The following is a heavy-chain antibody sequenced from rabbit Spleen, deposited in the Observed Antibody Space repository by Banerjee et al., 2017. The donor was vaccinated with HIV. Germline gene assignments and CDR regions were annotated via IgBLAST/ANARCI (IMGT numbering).Heavy chain of an antibody. Sequence: QEQLEESGGDLVKPEGSLTLTCTASGLDFSSSYWICWVRQAPGKGLEWIACIGAGSSEAAYYATWAKGRFAISKAPTTTVTLQMTSLAAADTATYFCARDLTAVIGWNFNLWGPGTLVTVS. CDR3: ARDLTAVIGWNFNL. CDR1: GLDFSSSYW. CDR2: IGAGSSEAA. V-gene: IGHV1S45*01. D-gene: IGHD1-1*01. J-gene: IGHJ4*01.